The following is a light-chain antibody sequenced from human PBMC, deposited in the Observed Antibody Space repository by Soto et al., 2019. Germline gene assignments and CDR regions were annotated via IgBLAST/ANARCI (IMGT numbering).Light chain of an antibody. V-gene: IGKV1-39*01. CDR2: AAS. CDR3: QQSYSTPLT. J-gene: IGKJ4*01. Sequence: DIQMTQSPSSLSASVGERVTITCRASQSISNYLNWYQQKPGKGPELLIYAASSLQSGVPSRFSGSGYGTDFTLTISSLQPEDFATYHCQQSYSTPLTFGGGTKVEIK. CDR1: QSISNY.